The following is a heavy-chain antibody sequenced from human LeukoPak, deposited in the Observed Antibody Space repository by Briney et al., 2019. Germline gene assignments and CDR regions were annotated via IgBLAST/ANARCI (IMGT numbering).Heavy chain of an antibody. D-gene: IGHD6-13*01. CDR1: GGTFSSYA. CDR2: IIPIFGTA. Sequence: GASVKVSCKASGGTFSSYAISWVRQAPGQGLEWMGGIIPIFGTANYAQKFQGRVTITADKSTSTAYMELSSLRSEDTAVYYCARDADSSSYLDVWGKGTTVTVSS. V-gene: IGHV1-69*06. J-gene: IGHJ6*04. CDR3: ARDADSSSYLDV.